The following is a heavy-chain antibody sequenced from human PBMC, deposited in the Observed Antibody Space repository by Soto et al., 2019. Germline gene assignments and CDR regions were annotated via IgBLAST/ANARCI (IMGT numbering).Heavy chain of an antibody. D-gene: IGHD5-12*01. CDR3: ARPSGYSGYDLEY. CDR2: IYYSGST. J-gene: IGHJ4*02. Sequence: QLQLQESGPGLVKPSETLSLTCTVSGGSISSSSYYWGWIRQPPGKGLEWIGSIYYSGSTYYNPSLKSRVTIPLYTSKNHSSLNLSSVTAADPAVYYCARPSGYSGYDLEYWGQGTLVTVSS. V-gene: IGHV4-39*02. CDR1: GGSISSSSYY.